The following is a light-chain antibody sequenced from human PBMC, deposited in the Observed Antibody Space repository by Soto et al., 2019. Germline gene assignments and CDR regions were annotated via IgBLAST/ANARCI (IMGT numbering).Light chain of an antibody. Sequence: QSALAQPASVSGSPGQSITISCTGASGYVGTYSLFSWYQQHPGKAPKVVIYEGHKRPSGVPDRFSCSTSVNTASLTISGLQTDDEADYYCCLYVGATTYVFGTGTKVTVL. CDR1: SGYVGTYSL. J-gene: IGLJ1*01. CDR2: EGH. CDR3: CLYVGATTYV. V-gene: IGLV2-23*01.